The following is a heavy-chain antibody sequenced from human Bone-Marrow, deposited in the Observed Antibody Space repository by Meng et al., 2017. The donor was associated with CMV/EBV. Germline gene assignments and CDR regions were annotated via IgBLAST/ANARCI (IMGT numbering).Heavy chain of an antibody. Sequence: GESLKISCAASGFTFSSYSMNWVRQAPGKGLEWVSSISSSSSYIYYADSVKGRFTISRDNAKNSLYLQMNSLRAEDTAVYYCAREWELLSYSWFDPWDQGTLVTVSS. D-gene: IGHD1-26*01. CDR2: ISSSSSYI. CDR1: GFTFSSYS. J-gene: IGHJ5*02. CDR3: AREWELLSYSWFDP. V-gene: IGHV3-21*01.